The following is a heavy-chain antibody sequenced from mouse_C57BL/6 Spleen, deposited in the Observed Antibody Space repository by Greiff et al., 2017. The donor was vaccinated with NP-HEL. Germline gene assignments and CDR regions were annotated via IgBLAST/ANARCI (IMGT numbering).Heavy chain of an antibody. J-gene: IGHJ2*01. CDR1: GYTFTSYW. CDR2: IHPNSGST. Sequence: QVQLKQPGAELVKPGASVKLSCKASGYTFTSYWMHWVKQRPGQGLEWIGMIHPNSGSTNYNEKFKSKATLTVDKSSSTAYMQLSSLTSEDSAVYYCARLTGSSRDYWGQGTTLTVSS. V-gene: IGHV1-64*01. CDR3: ARLTGSSRDY. D-gene: IGHD1-1*01.